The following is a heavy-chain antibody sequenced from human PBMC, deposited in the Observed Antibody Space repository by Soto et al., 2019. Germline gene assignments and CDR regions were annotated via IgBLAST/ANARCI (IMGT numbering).Heavy chain of an antibody. CDR2: IKQDGSEK. J-gene: IGHJ4*02. CDR3: ARFVGTDPFDY. CDR1: GFTFGGYW. Sequence: GGSLRLSCAASGFTFGGYWMSWVRQAPGKGLEWVANIKQDGSEKYYVDSVKGRFTISRDNAKNSLYLQMNSLRAEDTAVYYCARFVGTDPFDYWGPGTLVTVSS. D-gene: IGHD2-21*02. V-gene: IGHV3-7*05.